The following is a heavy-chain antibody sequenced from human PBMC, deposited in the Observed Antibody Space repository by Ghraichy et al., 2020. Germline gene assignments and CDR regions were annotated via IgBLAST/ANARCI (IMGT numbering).Heavy chain of an antibody. V-gene: IGHV4-34*01. CDR2: INHSGST. J-gene: IGHJ4*02. D-gene: IGHD2-8*01. CDR1: GGSFSGYY. Sequence: SETLSLTCAVYGGSFSGYYWSWIRQPPGKGLEWIGEINHSGSTNYNPSLKSRVTISVDTSKNQFSLKLSSVTAADTAVYYCARGLPRSVLMVYATPYYFDYWGQGTLVTVSS. CDR3: ARGLPRSVLMVYATPYYFDY.